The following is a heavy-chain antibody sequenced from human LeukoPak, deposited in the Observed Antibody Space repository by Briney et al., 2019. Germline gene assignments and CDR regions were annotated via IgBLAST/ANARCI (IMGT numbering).Heavy chain of an antibody. J-gene: IGHJ4*02. CDR2: IYYSGST. CDR1: VAPIGGSY. D-gene: IGHD6-13*01. V-gene: IGHV4-59*01. Sequence: PSETLSLTCTVPVAPIGGSYWGWFRHPPGKGREGVGYIYYSGSTNYNPSLKSRVTISVDTSKNQFSLKLSSVTAADTAVYYCARGYSSRLRTYYFDYWGQGTLVTVSS. CDR3: ARGYSSRLRTYYFDY.